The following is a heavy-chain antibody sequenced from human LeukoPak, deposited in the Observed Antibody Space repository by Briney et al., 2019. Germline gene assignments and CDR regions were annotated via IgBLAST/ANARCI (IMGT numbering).Heavy chain of an antibody. CDR1: GCTFSSYA. V-gene: IGHV1-69*06. J-gene: IGHJ6*03. Sequence: SVKVSCKASGCTFSSYAISWVRQAPGQGLNWMGGIIPIFGTANYAQKFQGRVTITADKSTSTAYMELSSLRSEGTAVYYCARGRGGKYCSGGSCYSYDYYYYYMDVWGKGTTVTASS. CDR3: ARGRGGKYCSGGSCYSYDYYYYYMDV. D-gene: IGHD2-15*01. CDR2: IIPIFGTA.